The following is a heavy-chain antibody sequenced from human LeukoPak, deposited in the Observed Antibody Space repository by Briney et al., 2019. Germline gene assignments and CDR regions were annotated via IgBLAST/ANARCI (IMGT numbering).Heavy chain of an antibody. CDR1: GGSISSSSYY. D-gene: IGHD2-2*01. CDR3: ARHGLRYCSSTSCYPLNWLDP. CDR2: IYYSGST. Sequence: SETLSLTCTVSGGSISSSSYYWGWIRQPPGKGLEWIGSIYYSGSTYYNPSLKSLVTISVDTSKNQFSLKLSSVTAADTAVYYCARHGLRYCSSTSCYPLNWLDPWGQGTLVTLSS. V-gene: IGHV4-39*01. J-gene: IGHJ5*02.